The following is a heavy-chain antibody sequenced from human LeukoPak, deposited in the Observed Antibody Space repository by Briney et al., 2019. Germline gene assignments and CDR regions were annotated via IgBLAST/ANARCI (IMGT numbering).Heavy chain of an antibody. CDR2: IYYTGST. CDR3: ARGPPFAS. D-gene: IGHD3-16*01. Sequence: SQTLSLTCTASGASITSDDFYWNWIRQHPGKGLEWIGYIYYTGSTYYNSSLKSRVTISIDTSKNQFSLNLSSVTAADTAVYYCARGPPFASWGQGTLVTVSS. V-gene: IGHV4-31*03. CDR1: GASITSDDFY. J-gene: IGHJ1*01.